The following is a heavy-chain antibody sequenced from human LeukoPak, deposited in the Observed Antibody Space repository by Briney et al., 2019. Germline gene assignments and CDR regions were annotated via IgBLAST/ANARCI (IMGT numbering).Heavy chain of an antibody. D-gene: IGHD6-19*01. CDR2: FDPEDGET. CDR3: ATSPILIAVAGSIDY. Sequence: ASVKVSCKVSGYTLTELSMHWVRQAPGKGLEWMGGFDPEDGETIYAQKFQGRVTMTEDTSTGTAYMELSSLRSEDTAVYYCATSPILIAVAGSIDYWGQGTLVTVSS. V-gene: IGHV1-24*01. CDR1: GYTLTELS. J-gene: IGHJ4*02.